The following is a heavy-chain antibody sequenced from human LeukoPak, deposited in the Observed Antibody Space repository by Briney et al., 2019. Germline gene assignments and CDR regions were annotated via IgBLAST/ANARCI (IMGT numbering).Heavy chain of an antibody. J-gene: IGHJ4*02. CDR1: GFTFSSSA. Sequence: PGGSLRLXCAASGFTFSSSAMSWVRQAPGKGLESVSAISTGGSTYYADSVRGRFTISRDNSKNTLYLQMNTLKAEDSALYYCAKAAVGVAAINYWGQGTLVTVSS. D-gene: IGHD2-15*01. V-gene: IGHV3-23*01. CDR3: AKAAVGVAAINY. CDR2: ISTGGST.